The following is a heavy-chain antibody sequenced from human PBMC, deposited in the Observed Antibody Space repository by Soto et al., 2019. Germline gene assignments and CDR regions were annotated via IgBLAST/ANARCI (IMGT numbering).Heavy chain of an antibody. J-gene: IGHJ6*02. V-gene: IGHV4-34*01. CDR2: INHSGST. D-gene: IGHD3-16*02. Sequence: SETLSLTCAAYGGSFSGNYWSWIRQPPGKGLEWIWEINHSGSTNYNPSLKSRVTISVDTSKNQLSLKLNPLTAADTAVYYCAIGDYVWGSYRYYYGMDAGGRGTWFTVSS. CDR3: AIGDYVWGSYRYYYGMDA. CDR1: GGSFSGNY.